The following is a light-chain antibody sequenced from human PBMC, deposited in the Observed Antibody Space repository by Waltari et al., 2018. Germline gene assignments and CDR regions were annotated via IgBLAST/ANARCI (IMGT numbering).Light chain of an antibody. CDR3: SSYTSSTLVV. CDR1: SSDVGGYNY. J-gene: IGLJ2*01. Sequence: QSARTQPASVSGSPGQSITISCTGTSSDVGGYNYVSWYQHHPGKAPKPMIYDVSNRPSAVSNRFSASKSANTAPLTISGLQAEDEGNYSCSSYTSSTLVVFGGQTNLTVL. CDR2: DVS. V-gene: IGLV2-14*03.